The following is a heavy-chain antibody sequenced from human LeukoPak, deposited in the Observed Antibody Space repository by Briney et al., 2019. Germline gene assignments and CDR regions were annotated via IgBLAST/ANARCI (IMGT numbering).Heavy chain of an antibody. CDR2: IYYSGST. V-gene: IGHV4-59*01. CDR3: ARGTSAGGFDY. CDR1: GGSFSGYY. Sequence: SETLSLTCAVYGGSFSGYYWSWIRQPPGKGLEWIGYIYYSGSTNYNPSLKSRVTISVVTSKNQFSLKLSSVTAADTAVYYCARGTSAGGFDYWGQGTLVTVSS. D-gene: IGHD2-2*01. J-gene: IGHJ4*02.